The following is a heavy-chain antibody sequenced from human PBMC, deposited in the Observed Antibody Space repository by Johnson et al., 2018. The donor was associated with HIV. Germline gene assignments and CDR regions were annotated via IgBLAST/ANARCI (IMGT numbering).Heavy chain of an antibody. CDR3: TTDWGSYHEYAFDI. V-gene: IGHV3-30-3*01. D-gene: IGHD1-26*01. CDR2: ISYDGSNK. J-gene: IGHJ3*02. CDR1: GFTFSSYA. Sequence: QVQLVESGGGLVQPGWSLRLSCAASGFTFSSYAMHWVRQAPGKGLEWVAVISYDGSNKYYADSVKGRFTISRDDSKNTLYLQMNSLKTEDTAVYSCTTDWGSYHEYAFDIWGQGTMVTVSS.